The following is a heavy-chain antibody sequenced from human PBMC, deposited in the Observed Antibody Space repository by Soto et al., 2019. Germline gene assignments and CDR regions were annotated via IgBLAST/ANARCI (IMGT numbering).Heavy chain of an antibody. Sequence: QVQLVQSGAEVKKPGSSAKVSCKASGGTFSSYAISWVRQAPGQGLEWMGGIIPIPGTAHYAQKFQGRVTITADESTSTAYMELSSLRSEDTAVYYCARSQGSSTSLEIYYYYYYGMDVWSQGTTVTVSS. CDR3: ARSQGSSTSLEIYYYYYYGMDV. D-gene: IGHD2-2*01. J-gene: IGHJ6*02. CDR1: GGTFSSYA. CDR2: IIPIPGTA. V-gene: IGHV1-69*01.